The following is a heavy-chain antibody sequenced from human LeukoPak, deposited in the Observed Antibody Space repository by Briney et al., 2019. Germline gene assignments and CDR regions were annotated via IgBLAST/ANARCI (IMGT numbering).Heavy chain of an antibody. D-gene: IGHD7-27*01. V-gene: IGHV1-24*01. CDR2: FDPEDGET. CDR3: ATDLTGSYYFDY. CDR1: GYTLTELS. Sequence: VASVEVSCKVSGYTLTELSMHWVRQAPGKGLEWMGGFDPEDGETIYAQKFQGRVTMTEDTSTDTAYMELSSLRSEDTAVYYCATDLTGSYYFDYWGQGSLVTVSS. J-gene: IGHJ4*02.